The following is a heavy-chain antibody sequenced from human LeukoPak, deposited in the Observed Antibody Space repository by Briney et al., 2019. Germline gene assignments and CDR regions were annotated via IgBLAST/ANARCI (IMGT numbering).Heavy chain of an antibody. CDR1: GGSISSYY. CDR2: INHSGST. D-gene: IGHD2-2*01. J-gene: IGHJ5*02. V-gene: IGHV4-34*01. CDR3: ATLKRYGYCSSTSCSSRNNWFDP. Sequence: PSETLSLTCTVSGGSISSYYWSWIRQPPGKGLEWIGEINHSGSTNYNPSLKSRVTISVDTSKNQFSLKLSSVTAADTAVYYCATLKRYGYCSSTSCSSRNNWFDPWGQGTLVTVSS.